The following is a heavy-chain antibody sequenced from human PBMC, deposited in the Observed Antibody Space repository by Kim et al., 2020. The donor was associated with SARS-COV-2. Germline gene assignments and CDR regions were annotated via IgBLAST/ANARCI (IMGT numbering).Heavy chain of an antibody. V-gene: IGHV4-39*01. CDR3: ARVPIFAGARYFDY. Sequence: YNTSLHSRVAIAVDTSKNQFSLKLNSVTAADTAVYYCARVPIFAGARYFDYWGQGTLVTVSS. D-gene: IGHD3-9*01. J-gene: IGHJ4*02.